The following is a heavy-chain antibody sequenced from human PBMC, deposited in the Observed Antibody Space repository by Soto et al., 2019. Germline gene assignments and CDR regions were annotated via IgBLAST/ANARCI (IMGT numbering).Heavy chain of an antibody. Sequence: ASVKVSCKASGYTFTSYAMHWVRQAPGQGLEWMGWISAYNGNTNYAQKLQGRVTMTTDTSTSTAYMELRSLRSDDTAVYYCARDIVVVVAARYNWFDPWGQGTLVTVSS. CDR3: ARDIVVVVAARYNWFDP. D-gene: IGHD2-15*01. J-gene: IGHJ5*02. CDR2: ISAYNGNT. V-gene: IGHV1-18*01. CDR1: GYTFTSYA.